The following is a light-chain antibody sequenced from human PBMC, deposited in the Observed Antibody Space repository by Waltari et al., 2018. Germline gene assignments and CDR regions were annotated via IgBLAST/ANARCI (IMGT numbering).Light chain of an antibody. CDR1: TVSKQY. Sequence: SHELTQPPSVSVSPGQTARITCSGDTVSKQYVYWYQHTPGQAPVLLIYKDTERPSGIPDRFSGSSSGTSVTLTISGVQAEDEADYYCQLADSTVTYVFGPGTKVIVL. CDR2: KDT. V-gene: IGLV3-25*03. CDR3: QLADSTVTYV. J-gene: IGLJ1*01.